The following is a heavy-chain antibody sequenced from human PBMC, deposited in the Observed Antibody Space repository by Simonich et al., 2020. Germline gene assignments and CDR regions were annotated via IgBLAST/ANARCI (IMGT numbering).Heavy chain of an antibody. CDR2: IYPGDPDT. Sequence: EVQLVQSGAEVKKPGESLKISCKGSGYSFTSYWIGWGCQMTGKGLEWIGIIYPGDPDTRYRPSFQGQVTNSADKSISTAYLQWSSLKASDTAMYYCARQLNDFDIWGQGTMVTVSS. J-gene: IGHJ3*02. D-gene: IGHD1-1*01. V-gene: IGHV5-51*01. CDR1: GYSFTSYW. CDR3: ARQLNDFDI.